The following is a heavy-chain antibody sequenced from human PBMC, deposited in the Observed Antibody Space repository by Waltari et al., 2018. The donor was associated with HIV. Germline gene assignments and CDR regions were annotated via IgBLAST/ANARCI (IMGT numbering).Heavy chain of an antibody. Sequence: EVQLVESGGGLVQPGGSLRLSCADSGFTFSSYWMSWVRQAPGKGQEWVANIRQDGSEKYYVDSVNGRFTISGDNAENSLYLQMNSLRAEDTAVYYCARGGFYGSGSKVNWGQGTLVTVSS. CDR1: GFTFSSYW. V-gene: IGHV3-7*04. D-gene: IGHD3-10*01. CDR3: ARGGFYGSGSKVN. CDR2: IRQDGSEK. J-gene: IGHJ4*02.